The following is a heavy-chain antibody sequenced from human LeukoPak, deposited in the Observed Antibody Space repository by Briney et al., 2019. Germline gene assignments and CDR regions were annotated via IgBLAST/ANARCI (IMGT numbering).Heavy chain of an antibody. J-gene: IGHJ5*02. CDR2: TYHSGST. D-gene: IGHD4-17*01. CDR3: ARPNGAPPANWFDP. CDR1: VCSISRGGYY. Sequence: SETLSLTCTVSVCSISRGGYYWSWIREHPGKGLEWIGYTYHSGSTYYNPSLVSRVTISVDTSKNQSSPRLSSVTAADTAVYSCARPNGAPPANWFDPWGQGTLVTVSS. V-gene: IGHV4-31*03.